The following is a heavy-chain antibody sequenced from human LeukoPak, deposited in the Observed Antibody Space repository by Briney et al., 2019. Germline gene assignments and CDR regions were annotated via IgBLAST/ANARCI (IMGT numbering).Heavy chain of an antibody. CDR1: GFAFSAYW. J-gene: IGHJ4*02. V-gene: IGHV3-74*01. CDR2: INEDATTI. Sequence: GGSLRLSCAASGFAFSAYWMHWVRQAPGKGLEWVSRINEDATTIAYADSVKGRFIISRDNSKKSLYLQMNTLRAEDTAVYYCVRDLILVWTPGDDFDFWGQETLVIVSS. CDR3: VRDLILVWTPGDDFDF. D-gene: IGHD3-16*01.